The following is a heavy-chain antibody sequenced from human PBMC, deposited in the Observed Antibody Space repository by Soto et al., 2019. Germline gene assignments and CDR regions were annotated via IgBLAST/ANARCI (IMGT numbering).Heavy chain of an antibody. D-gene: IGHD6-19*01. V-gene: IGHV6-1*01. CDR1: GDSLSSNSAI. J-gene: IGHJ6*02. Sequence: SQTLSLTCAIFGDSLSSNSAIWNWFRQSPSRGLEWLGRTYYTSKWYNDYAVSVKSRISINPDTSKNQVSLQLNSVTPEDTAVYYCARGYRCGCCLYYGMDVWGQGTTVTVSS. CDR2: TYYTSKWYN. CDR3: ARGYRCGCCLYYGMDV.